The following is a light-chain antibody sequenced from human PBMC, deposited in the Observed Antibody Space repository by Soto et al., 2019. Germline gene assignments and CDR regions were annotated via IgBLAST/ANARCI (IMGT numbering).Light chain of an antibody. V-gene: IGLV2-14*01. CDR3: SSYTNINTRACV. J-gene: IGLJ1*01. CDR1: SGDIGSYNR. Sequence: SALTXPASVSGSPGQSITISCTGTSGDIGSYNRVSWYQQHPGKAPKLIIYEVTDRPSGVSNRFSGSKSGNTASLTISGLQAEDEAEYYCSSYTNINTRACVFGTGTKVTVL. CDR2: EVT.